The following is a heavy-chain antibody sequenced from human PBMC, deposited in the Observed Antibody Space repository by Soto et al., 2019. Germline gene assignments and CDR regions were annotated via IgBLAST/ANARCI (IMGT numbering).Heavy chain of an antibody. CDR1: GGSISSCGYS. Sequence: SETLSLTCAVSGGSISSCGYSWSWIRQPPGKGLEWIGYIYHSGSTYYNPSLKSRVTISVDRSKNQFSLKLSSVTAADTAVYYCARSQTTVTSYAYRGQGTLVTGSS. CDR3: ARSQTTVTSYAY. CDR2: IYHSGST. D-gene: IGHD4-17*01. J-gene: IGHJ4*02. V-gene: IGHV4-30-2*01.